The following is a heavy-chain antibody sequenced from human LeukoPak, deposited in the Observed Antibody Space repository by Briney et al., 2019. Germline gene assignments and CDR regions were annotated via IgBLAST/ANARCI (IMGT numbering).Heavy chain of an antibody. CDR3: ARERPLVTAC. CDR1: GVSFSTYS. CDR2: VTGSGTTK. D-gene: IGHD1-20*01. J-gene: IGHJ4*01. V-gene: IGHV3-21*06. Sequence: PGGSLRLSCVASGVSFSTYSMNWVRQAPGKGLEWVSSVTGSGTTKYYADSVKGRFVISRDNANNLLYLQMNSLRDEDTAVYFCARERPLVTACWGQGTLVTVSS.